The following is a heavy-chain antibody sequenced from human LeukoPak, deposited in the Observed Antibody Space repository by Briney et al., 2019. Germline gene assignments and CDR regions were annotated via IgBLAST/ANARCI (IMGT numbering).Heavy chain of an antibody. Sequence: GASVKVSCKTPRDIFCSYTLSWVRQAPGQGLEWIVGIIPAFGTPHYAQKFRGRVTMTLDESTSTTYMELSSLRSDDTAVYYCASIALAGADFDSWGQGTLVVVSS. D-gene: IGHD6-19*01. J-gene: IGHJ4*02. CDR1: RDIFCSYT. V-gene: IGHV1-69*13. CDR2: IIPAFGTP. CDR3: ASIALAGADFDS.